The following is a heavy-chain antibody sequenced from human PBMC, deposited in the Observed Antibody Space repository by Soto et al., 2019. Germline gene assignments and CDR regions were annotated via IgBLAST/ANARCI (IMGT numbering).Heavy chain of an antibody. Sequence: SETRSLTCAGSGYSIGSGYYWGWIRQPPGKGLEWIGSIYHSGSTYYNPSLKSRVTISVDTSKNQFSLKLSSVTAADTAVYYCARDLKLRYFDWLLVSPDYGMDVWGQGTTVT. CDR3: ARDLKLRYFDWLLVSPDYGMDV. V-gene: IGHV4-38-2*02. CDR2: IYHSGST. D-gene: IGHD3-9*01. CDR1: GYSIGSGYY. J-gene: IGHJ6*02.